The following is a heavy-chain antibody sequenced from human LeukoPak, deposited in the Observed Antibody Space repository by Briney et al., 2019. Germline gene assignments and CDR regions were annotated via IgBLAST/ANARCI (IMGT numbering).Heavy chain of an antibody. CDR2: IIPIFGTA. CDR3: ARAYGYDGSGYEFVSYYYYYYGMDV. D-gene: IGHD3-22*01. J-gene: IGHJ6*02. V-gene: IGHV1-69*13. Sequence: SVKVSCKASGGTFSSYTIGWVRQAPGQGLEWMGGIIPIFGTANYAQKFQGRVTITADESTSTAYMELSSLTSEDTAVYYCARAYGYDGSGYEFVSYYYYYYGMDVWGQGTTVTVSS. CDR1: GGTFSSYT.